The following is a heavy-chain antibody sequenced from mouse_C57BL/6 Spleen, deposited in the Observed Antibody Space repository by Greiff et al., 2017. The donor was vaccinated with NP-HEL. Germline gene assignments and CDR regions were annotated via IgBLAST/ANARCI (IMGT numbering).Heavy chain of an antibody. D-gene: IGHD2-3*01. Sequence: DVHLVESGGGLVQPKGSLKLSCAASGFSFNTYAMNWVRQAPGKGLDWVARIRSKSNNYATYYADSVKDRFTISRDDSESMLYLQMNNLKTEDTAMYYCVRGDDGYSGWGQGTMVTVSA. CDR1: GFSFNTYA. J-gene: IGHJ3*02. CDR2: IRSKSNNYAT. V-gene: IGHV10-1*01. CDR3: VRGDDGYSG.